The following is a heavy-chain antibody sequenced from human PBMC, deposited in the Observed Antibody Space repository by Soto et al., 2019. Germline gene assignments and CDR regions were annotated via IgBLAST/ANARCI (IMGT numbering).Heavy chain of an antibody. J-gene: IGHJ4*02. Sequence: EVQLVQSGGTLVQPGGSLRISCAASGFTFRSSWMTWLRQAPGKGLEWVANIKQDGSEKYYVDSVKGRFTTSRDNAKNSLYLQMNSLRAEDTAMYYCARDTGCSGGSCYSYYDYWGQGTLVTVSS. CDR1: GFTFRSSW. CDR2: IKQDGSEK. V-gene: IGHV3-7*01. CDR3: ARDTGCSGGSCYSYYDY. D-gene: IGHD2-15*01.